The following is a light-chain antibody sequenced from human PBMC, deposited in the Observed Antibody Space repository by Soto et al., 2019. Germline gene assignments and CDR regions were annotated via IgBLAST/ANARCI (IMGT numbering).Light chain of an antibody. CDR3: QSYDRSLSGYV. CDR1: SSNFGAGFD. J-gene: IGLJ1*01. CDR2: GIT. V-gene: IGLV1-40*01. Sequence: QSVLTQPPSVSVAPGQWVTISCTGSSSNFGAGFDVHWYQQLPGTAPKLLIYGITNRPSGVPDRFSGSKSGTSASLAITGLQAEDEAVYYCQSYDRSLSGYVFGTGTKLTVL.